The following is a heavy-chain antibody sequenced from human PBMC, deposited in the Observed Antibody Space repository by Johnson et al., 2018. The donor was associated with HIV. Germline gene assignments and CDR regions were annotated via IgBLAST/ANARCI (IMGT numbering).Heavy chain of an antibody. CDR1: GFTFSDYY. CDR2: ISSSGNTI. D-gene: IGHD3-10*01. J-gene: IGHJ3*02. Sequence: QVQLVESGGVVVQPGGSLRLSCAASGFTFSDYYMSWIRQAPGKGLEWVSYISSSGNTIYYADSVKGRVTISRDNAKKSLYLQMNSLRAEDTAVYYCARDKGRGAFDIWGQGTMVTVSS. CDR3: ARDKGRGAFDI. V-gene: IGHV3-11*04.